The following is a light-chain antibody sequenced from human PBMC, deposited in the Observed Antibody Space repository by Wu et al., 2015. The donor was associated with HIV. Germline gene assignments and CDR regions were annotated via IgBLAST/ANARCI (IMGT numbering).Light chain of an antibody. CDR2: ATS. J-gene: IGKJ1*01. Sequence: DIQMTQSPPSVSASLGDRVIITCRASQDISNLLGWYQQKAGEAPKLLVFATSRLERGVPSRFSGSGDGTDFGLIINGLQSEDIGTYYCQQVNSFPQTFGQGSKVEIK. V-gene: IGKV1-12*01. CDR1: QDISNL. CDR3: QQVNSFPQT.